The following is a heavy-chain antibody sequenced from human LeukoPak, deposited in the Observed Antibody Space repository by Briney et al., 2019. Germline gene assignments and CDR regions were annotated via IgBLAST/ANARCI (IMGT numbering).Heavy chain of an antibody. CDR3: ARATTYYYGSGSYYHFDY. CDR2: INHSGRT. J-gene: IGHJ4*02. CDR1: GGSFSGYY. V-gene: IGHV4-34*01. Sequence: SETLSLTCAAYGGSFSGYYWSWIRQPPGKGLYWIWEINHSGRTNYNPSLKSRVTISVDTSKNQFSLKLSSVTAADTAVYYCARATTYYYGSGSYYHFDYWGQGTLVTVSS. D-gene: IGHD3-10*01.